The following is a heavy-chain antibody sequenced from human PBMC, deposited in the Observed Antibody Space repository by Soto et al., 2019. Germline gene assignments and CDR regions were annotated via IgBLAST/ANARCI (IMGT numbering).Heavy chain of an antibody. CDR2: ISSSGSTI. CDR1: GFTFSDYY. D-gene: IGHD2-15*01. J-gene: IGHJ3*02. V-gene: IGHV3-11*01. Sequence: GGSLRLSCAASGFTFSDYYMSWIRQAPGKGLEWVSYISSSGSTIYYADSVKGRFTISRDNAKNSLYLQMNSLRAEDTAVYYCARGIVVVVAATRAFDIWGQGTMVTVSS. CDR3: ARGIVVVVAATRAFDI.